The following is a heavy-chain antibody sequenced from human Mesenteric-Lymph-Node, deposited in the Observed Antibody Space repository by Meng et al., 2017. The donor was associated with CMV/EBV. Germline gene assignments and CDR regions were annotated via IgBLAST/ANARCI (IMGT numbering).Heavy chain of an antibody. CDR2: IYYSGST. V-gene: IGHV4-59*01. CDR3: ARDPVVGATT. D-gene: IGHD1-26*01. J-gene: IGHJ4*02. CDR1: GGSISSYY. Sequence: GSLRLSCTVSGGSISSYYWSWIRQPPGKGLEWIGYIYYSGSTNYNPSLKSRVTISVDTSKNQFSLKLSSVTAADTAVYYCARDPVVGATTWGQGTLVTVSS.